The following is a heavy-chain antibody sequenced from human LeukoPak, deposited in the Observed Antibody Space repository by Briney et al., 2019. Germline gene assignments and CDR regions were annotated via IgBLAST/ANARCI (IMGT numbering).Heavy chain of an antibody. D-gene: IGHD6-19*01. Sequence: SETLSLTCTVSGYSISSGYYWGWIRQPPGKGLEWIGSIYHSGSTYYNPSLKSRVTISVDTSKNQFSLKLSSVTAADTAVYYCARVGDGSGWLNWFDPWGQGTLVTVSS. CDR1: GYSISSGYY. V-gene: IGHV4-38-2*02. CDR3: ARVGDGSGWLNWFDP. J-gene: IGHJ5*02. CDR2: IYHSGST.